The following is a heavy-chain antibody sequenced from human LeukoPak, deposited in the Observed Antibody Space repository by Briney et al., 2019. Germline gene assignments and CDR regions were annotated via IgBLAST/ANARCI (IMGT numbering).Heavy chain of an antibody. V-gene: IGHV3-53*01. J-gene: IGHJ3*02. CDR2: TYSGGTT. CDR1: GFTFSSYE. D-gene: IGHD5-24*01. CDR3: ARDSRDGYNFAFDI. Sequence: PGGSLRLSCAASGFTFSSYEMNWVRQAPGKGLEWVSLTYSGGTTRYADSVKGRFTISRDNSKNTVFLQMNSLRAEDTAVYYCARDSRDGYNFAFDIWGQGTRVTVSS.